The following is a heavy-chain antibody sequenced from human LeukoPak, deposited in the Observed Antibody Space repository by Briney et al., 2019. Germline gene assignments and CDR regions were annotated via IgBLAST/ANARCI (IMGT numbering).Heavy chain of an antibody. Sequence: GGSLRLSCAASGFSVSDNGMSWVRQAPGKGLEWVSGIVGGDGGTYYADSVKGRFIISRDNSKNTLYVQMNSLRAEDTAVYYCAKGPSITMIRGGQWYYYMDVWGKGTTVTISS. V-gene: IGHV3-23*01. CDR1: GFSVSDNG. CDR3: AKGPSITMIRGGQWYYYMDV. J-gene: IGHJ6*03. CDR2: IVGGDGGT. D-gene: IGHD3-10*01.